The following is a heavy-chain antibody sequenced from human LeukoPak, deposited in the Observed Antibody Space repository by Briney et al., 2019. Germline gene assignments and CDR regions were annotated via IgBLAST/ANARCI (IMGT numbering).Heavy chain of an antibody. Sequence: PGGSLRLSCAASGFTFSSYAMSWVRQAPGKGLEWVSAISGSGSTYYADSVKGRFTISRDNSKNTLYLQMKSLRAEDTAVYYCAKDRRVAVAGEIDYWGQGTLVTVSS. CDR3: AKDRRVAVAGEIDY. V-gene: IGHV3-23*01. CDR2: ISGSGST. D-gene: IGHD6-19*01. CDR1: GFTFSSYA. J-gene: IGHJ4*02.